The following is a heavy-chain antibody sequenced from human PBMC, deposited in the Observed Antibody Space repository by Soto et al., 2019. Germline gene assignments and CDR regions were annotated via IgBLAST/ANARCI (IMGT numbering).Heavy chain of an antibody. CDR2: IKSKTDGGTT. CDR1: GFTFSNAW. Sequence: GGSLRLSCAASGFTFSNAWMSWVRQAPGKGLEWVGRIKSKTDGGTTDYAAPVKGRFTISRDDSKNTLYLQMNSLKTEDTAMYYCTTEGNYYDSSGYPNDAFDIWGQGTMVTVSS. D-gene: IGHD3-22*01. J-gene: IGHJ3*02. CDR3: TTEGNYYDSSGYPNDAFDI. V-gene: IGHV3-15*01.